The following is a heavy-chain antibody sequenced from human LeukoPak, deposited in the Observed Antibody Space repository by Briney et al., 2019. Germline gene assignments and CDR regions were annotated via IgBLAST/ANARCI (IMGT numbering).Heavy chain of an antibody. D-gene: IGHD3-9*01. J-gene: IGHJ6*03. CDR2: ISSNGGST. V-gene: IGHV3-64*01. CDR3: ARELRYFDWLPTPLPYYYYYMDV. Sequence: PGGSLRLSCAASGFTFSSYAMHWVRQAPGKGLEYVSAISSNGGSTYYANSVKGRFTISRDNSKNTLYLQMGSLRAEDMAVYYCARELRYFDWLPTPLPYYYYYMDVWGKGTTVTISS. CDR1: GFTFSSYA.